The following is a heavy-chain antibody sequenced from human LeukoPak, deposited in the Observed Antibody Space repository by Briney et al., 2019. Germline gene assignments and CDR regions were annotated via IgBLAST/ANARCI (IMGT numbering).Heavy chain of an antibody. Sequence: ASVKVSCKASVYTFNGYYINWVRQAPGQSLEWMGWINPNSGATKFAEKFQGRLTLTRDTSVNTAYMELNSLTSDDTAVYFCARDRQYGSSWRRTSFDPWGQGTLVTVSS. J-gene: IGHJ5*02. CDR2: INPNSGAT. V-gene: IGHV1-2*02. CDR3: ARDRQYGSSWRRTSFDP. D-gene: IGHD6-13*01. CDR1: VYTFNGYY.